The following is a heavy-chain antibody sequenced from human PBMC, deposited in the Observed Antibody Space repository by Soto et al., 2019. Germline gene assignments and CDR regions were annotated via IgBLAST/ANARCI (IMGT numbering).Heavy chain of an antibody. CDR3: AKGLRQYGGFSDYYYYMDV. D-gene: IGHD4-17*01. CDR2: ISYDGSNK. V-gene: IGHV3-30*18. J-gene: IGHJ6*03. CDR1: GFTFSSYG. Sequence: GGSLRLSCAASGFTFSSYGMHWVRQAPGKGLEWVAVISYDGSNKYYADSVKGRFTISRDNSKNTLYLQMNSLRAEDTAVYYCAKGLRQYGGFSDYYYYMDVWGKGTTVTVSS.